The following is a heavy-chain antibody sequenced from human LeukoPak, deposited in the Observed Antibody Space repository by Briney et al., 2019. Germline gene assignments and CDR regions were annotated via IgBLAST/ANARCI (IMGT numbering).Heavy chain of an antibody. D-gene: IGHD5-24*01. CDR3: ARDNSYGYIYFDY. CDR1: GYTFTSYD. Sequence: ASVKVSCKASGYTFTSYDINWVRQATGQGLEWMGWMNPNSGNTGYAQKFQGRVTMTTDTSTSTAYMELRSLRSDDTAVYYCARDNSYGYIYFDYWGQGTLVTVSS. CDR2: MNPNSGNT. V-gene: IGHV1-8*01. J-gene: IGHJ4*02.